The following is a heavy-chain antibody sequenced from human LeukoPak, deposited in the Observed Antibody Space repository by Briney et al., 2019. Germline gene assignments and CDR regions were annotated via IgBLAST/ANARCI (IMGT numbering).Heavy chain of an antibody. CDR1: GFTITTYA. J-gene: IGHJ4*02. Sequence: GGSLRLSCVASGFTITTYAMHWVRQAPGKGLEWVAVISYDGSNKHYADSVKGRFTISRDNSKNTLYLQMNSLRAEDTAVYYCAKDPIWWNYFDYWGQGTLVTVSS. CDR2: ISYDGSNK. CDR3: AKDPIWWNYFDY. V-gene: IGHV3-30*18. D-gene: IGHD2-8*02.